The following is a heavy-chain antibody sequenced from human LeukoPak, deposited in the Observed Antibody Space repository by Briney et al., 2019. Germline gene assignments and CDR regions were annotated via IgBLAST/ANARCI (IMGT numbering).Heavy chain of an antibody. D-gene: IGHD3/OR15-3a*01. J-gene: IGHJ4*02. CDR1: GFTFSNFY. Sequence: ASVKVSCKASGFTFSNFYMHWVRQAPGQGLEWMGWINPNSGGTNYAQKFQGRVTMTRDTSINTAYMELSRLRSDDTAVYYCARRTGRAIDYWGQGTLVTVSS. V-gene: IGHV1-2*02. CDR3: ARRTGRAIDY. CDR2: INPNSGGT.